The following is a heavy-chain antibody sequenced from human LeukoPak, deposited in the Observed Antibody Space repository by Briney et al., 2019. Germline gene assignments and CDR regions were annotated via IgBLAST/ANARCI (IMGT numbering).Heavy chain of an antibody. CDR2: IYYSGST. V-gene: IGHV4-39*01. CDR3: ARHSSSWYVYYFDY. D-gene: IGHD6-13*01. CDR1: GGSVSSSYY. J-gene: IGHJ4*02. Sequence: TSETLSLTCTVSGGSVSSSYYWGWIRQPPGKGLEWIGSIYYSGSTYYNPSLKSRVTISVDSSKNQLSLKLRSVTAADTAVYYCARHSSSWYVYYFDYWGQGTLVTVSS.